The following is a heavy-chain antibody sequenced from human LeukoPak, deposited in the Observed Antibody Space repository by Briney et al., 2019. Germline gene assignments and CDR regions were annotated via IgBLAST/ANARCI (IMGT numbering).Heavy chain of an antibody. J-gene: IGHJ4*02. Sequence: GSLSLSCAASGFTFSSFWIYWVRPAPGKGLVWVSRIKSDGSETLYADSVKGRFTISRDNAKNTLYLQMNSLRAEDSAVYYCARVRMGDDFNPFDYWGQGTLVTVSS. V-gene: IGHV3-74*01. CDR1: GFTFSSFW. CDR2: IKSDGSET. D-gene: IGHD3-16*01. CDR3: ARVRMGDDFNPFDY.